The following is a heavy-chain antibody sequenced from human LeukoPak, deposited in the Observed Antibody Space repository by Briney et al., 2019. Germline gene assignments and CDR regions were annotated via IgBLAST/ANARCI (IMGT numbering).Heavy chain of an antibody. CDR3: ARSAGLDSFDY. Sequence: SETLSLTCAVYGGSFSGYYWSWIRQPPGKGLEWIGEINHSGSTNYNPSLKSRVTISVDTSKNQFSLKLSSVTAADAAVYYCARSAGLDSFDYWGQGTLVTVSS. CDR2: INHSGST. CDR1: GGSFSGYY. J-gene: IGHJ4*02. V-gene: IGHV4-34*01. D-gene: IGHD3/OR15-3a*01.